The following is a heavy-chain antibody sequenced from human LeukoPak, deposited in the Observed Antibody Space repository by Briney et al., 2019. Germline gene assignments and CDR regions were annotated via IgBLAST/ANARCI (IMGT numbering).Heavy chain of an antibody. CDR2: ISAYNGNT. V-gene: IGHV1-18*01. J-gene: IGHJ6*02. CDR1: GYTFTSYG. CDR3: ARDVLVAAAGIGPHYYYGMDV. Sequence: GASVKVSCKASGYTFTSYGISWVRQAPGHGLEWMGWISAYNGNTNYAQRLQGRVTMTTDTSTSTAYMELRSLRSDDTAVYYCARDVLVAAAGIGPHYYYGMDVWGQGTTVTVSS. D-gene: IGHD6-13*01.